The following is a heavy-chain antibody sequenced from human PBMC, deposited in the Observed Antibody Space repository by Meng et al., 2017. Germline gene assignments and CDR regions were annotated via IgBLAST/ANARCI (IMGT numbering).Heavy chain of an antibody. J-gene: IGHJ4*02. CDR3: ATGIAAACLYYFDY. CDR2: IYTSGST. CDR1: GGSSSCYS. V-gene: IGHV4-4*07. D-gene: IGHD6-13*01. Sequence: LQGAGPGRVSPSDPCALSATVSGGSSSCYSWCRLRHPAEEGLGCSGRIYTSGSTNYHPSLKSRVTMTVDTSKNQFSLKLSVATAADTAVYYCATGIAAACLYYFDYWGQGTLVTVSS.